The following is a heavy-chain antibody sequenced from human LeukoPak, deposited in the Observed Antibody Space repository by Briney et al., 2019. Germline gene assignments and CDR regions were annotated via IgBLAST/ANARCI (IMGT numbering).Heavy chain of an antibody. CDR1: GGSISSSSHY. Sequence: SETLSLTSTVSGGSISSSSHYWGWIRQPPGKGLEWIGTIYYSGSTYYNPSLKSRVTISVDTSKNQFSLKLSSVTAADTAVYYCARAYSSGWYYFDYWGQGTLVTVSS. V-gene: IGHV4-39*01. D-gene: IGHD6-19*01. J-gene: IGHJ4*02. CDR2: IYYSGST. CDR3: ARAYSSGWYYFDY.